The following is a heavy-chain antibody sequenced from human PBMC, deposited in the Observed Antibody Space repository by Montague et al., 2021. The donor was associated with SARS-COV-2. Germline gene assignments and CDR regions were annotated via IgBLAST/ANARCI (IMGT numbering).Heavy chain of an antibody. V-gene: IGHV4-34*01. CDR1: GGSFSGYY. CDR3: GSGTLHIVVVTAIREGYYGRDF. D-gene: IGHD2-21*02. CDR2: INHSGRT. Sequence: SETLSLTCAVYGGSFSGYYCCWICQPPGKGLEWIGEINHSGRTNYNPSLKSRVTISVDTSKNQFSLKLSSVTAAVTAVDYWGSGTLHIVVVTAIREGYYGRDFWGQGTTVTVSS. J-gene: IGHJ6*02.